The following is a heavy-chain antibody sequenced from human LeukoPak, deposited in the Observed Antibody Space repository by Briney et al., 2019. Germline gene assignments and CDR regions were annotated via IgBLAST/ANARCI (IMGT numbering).Heavy chain of an antibody. Sequence: SETLSLTCTVSGGSISSSGYYWGWIRQPPGKGQEWIASIYYSGSTYYNPSLKSRVTISVDTSKNQLSLKLSSLTAADTAVYCCARHEYSGSYYGLSWFDPWGQGTLVTVSS. V-gene: IGHV4-39*01. D-gene: IGHD1-26*01. CDR1: GGSISSSGYY. CDR2: IYYSGST. CDR3: ARHEYSGSYYGLSWFDP. J-gene: IGHJ5*02.